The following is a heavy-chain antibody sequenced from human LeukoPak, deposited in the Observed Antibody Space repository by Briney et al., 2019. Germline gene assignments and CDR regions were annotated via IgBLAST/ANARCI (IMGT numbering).Heavy chain of an antibody. J-gene: IGHJ6*02. CDR1: GFTFSSYA. Sequence: PGGSLRLSCAASGFTFSSYAMHWVRQAPGKGLEWVASISYDGSNKHYADSVRGRFTVSRDNSKNTLYLQMSSLRTEVTAVYYCARDHSSSAIWGQGTTVTVSS. CDR3: ARDHSSSAI. CDR2: ISYDGSNK. D-gene: IGHD6-6*01. V-gene: IGHV3-30*04.